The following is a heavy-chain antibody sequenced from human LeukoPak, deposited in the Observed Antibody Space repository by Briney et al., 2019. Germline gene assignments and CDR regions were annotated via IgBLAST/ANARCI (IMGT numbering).Heavy chain of an antibody. V-gene: IGHV3-23*01. Sequence: GGSLRLSCAASGFTFSSYAMSWVRQAPGKGLEWASAISGSGGSTYYADSVKGRFTISRDNSKNTLYLQMNSLRAKDTAVYYCTRLSPTGGSSFDYWGQGTLVTVSS. J-gene: IGHJ4*02. CDR1: GFTFSSYA. CDR2: ISGSGGST. D-gene: IGHD6-13*01. CDR3: TRLSPTGGSSFDY.